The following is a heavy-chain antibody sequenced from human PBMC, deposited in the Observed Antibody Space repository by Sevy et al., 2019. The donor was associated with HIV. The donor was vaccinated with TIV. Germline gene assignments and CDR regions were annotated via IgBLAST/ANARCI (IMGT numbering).Heavy chain of an antibody. Sequence: SETLSLTCTVSGGSISSGGHYWSWIRQHPGKGLEWIGYIYYSGSTYYNPSLKSRVTISVDTSKNQFSLKLSSETAADTAVYYCARDHNDSSGYYYPFDYWGQGTLVTVSS. CDR3: ARDHNDSSGYYYPFDY. D-gene: IGHD3-22*01. CDR2: IYYSGST. J-gene: IGHJ4*02. V-gene: IGHV4-31*03. CDR1: GGSISSGGHY.